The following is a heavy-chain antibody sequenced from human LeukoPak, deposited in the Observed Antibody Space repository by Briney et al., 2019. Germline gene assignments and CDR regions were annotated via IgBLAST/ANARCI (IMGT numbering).Heavy chain of an antibody. CDR3: ARDTYYYDSSGYPRGTFDI. CDR1: GYKFTDHF. V-gene: IGHV1-2*02. Sequence: ASVKVSCKTSGYKFTDHFIHWVRQAPGQGLEWMGWINPNSGGTNYAQKFQGRVTMTRDTSISTAYMELSRLRSDDTAVYFCARDTYYYDSSGYPRGTFDIWGQGTMVTVSS. D-gene: IGHD3-22*01. CDR2: INPNSGGT. J-gene: IGHJ3*02.